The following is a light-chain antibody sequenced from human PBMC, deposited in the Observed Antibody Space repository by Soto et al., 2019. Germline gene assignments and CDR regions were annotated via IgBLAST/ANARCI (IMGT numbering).Light chain of an antibody. CDR3: QQYATSARLT. CDR2: AAS. V-gene: IGKV3-20*01. J-gene: IGKJ3*01. Sequence: EIVLTQSPGTLSWSPGERATLSCRASQTVTSNYLAWYQQKPGQAPRLLIYAASSRADGIPDRFSGSGSGTDFTLTINRLEPEDFAVYYCQQYATSARLTFGPGTKVDI. CDR1: QTVTSNY.